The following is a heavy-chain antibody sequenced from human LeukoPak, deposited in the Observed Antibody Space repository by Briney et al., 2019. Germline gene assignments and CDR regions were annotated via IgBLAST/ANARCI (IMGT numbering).Heavy chain of an antibody. CDR2: ISASGGST. D-gene: IGHD6-13*01. CDR1: GFTVSSNY. J-gene: IGHJ4*02. V-gene: IGHV3-23*01. CDR3: AKVFDGGHYSSSWYGYFDY. Sequence: SGGSLRLSCAASGFTVSSNYMSWVRQAPGKGLEWVSAISASGGSTYHADSVKGRCTISRDNSKNTLYLQMNSLRAEDTAVYYCAKVFDGGHYSSSWYGYFDYWGQETLVTVSS.